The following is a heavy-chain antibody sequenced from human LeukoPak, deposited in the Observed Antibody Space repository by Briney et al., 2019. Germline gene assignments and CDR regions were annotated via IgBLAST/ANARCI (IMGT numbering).Heavy chain of an antibody. CDR3: TRDRYFDWFAGGYYYYMDV. CDR2: IRSKAFGGTT. CDR1: GFTFGDYA. D-gene: IGHD3-9*01. J-gene: IGHJ6*03. V-gene: IGHV3-49*04. Sequence: PGGSLRLSCTASGFTFGDYAMSWVRQAPGKGLEWVSFIRSKAFGGTTEYAASVKGRFTISRDDSKSIAYLQMNSLKTEDTAVYYCTRDRYFDWFAGGYYYYMDVWGKGTTVTLSS.